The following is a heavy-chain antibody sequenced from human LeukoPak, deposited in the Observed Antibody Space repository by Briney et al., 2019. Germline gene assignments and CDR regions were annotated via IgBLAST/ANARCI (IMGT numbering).Heavy chain of an antibody. CDR2: IKQDGSEK. CDR3: ARSRYSSGDY. V-gene: IGHV3-7*01. Sequence: HPGGSLRLSCAASGLTGSHNYVSWVRQAPGRGLECVANIKQDGSEKYYVDSVKGRFTISRDNAKNSLYLQMNSLRAEDTAVYYCARSRYSSGDYWGQGTLVTVSS. J-gene: IGHJ4*02. CDR1: GLTGSHNY. D-gene: IGHD5-18*01.